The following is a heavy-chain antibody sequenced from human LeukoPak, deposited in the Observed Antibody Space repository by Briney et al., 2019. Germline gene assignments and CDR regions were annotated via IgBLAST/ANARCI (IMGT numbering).Heavy chain of an antibody. CDR2: IYPGDSDT. CDR3: ARTMTTITTRDY. V-gene: IGHV5-51*01. J-gene: IGHJ4*02. CDR1: GYSFSSYW. Sequence: GESLKISCKASGYSFSSYWIGWVRQMPGKGLEWMGIIYPGDSDTRYSPSFQGQVTISADKSVSTAYLQWSSLKASDTAMYFCARTMTTITTRDYWGQGTLVTVSS. D-gene: IGHD4-11*01.